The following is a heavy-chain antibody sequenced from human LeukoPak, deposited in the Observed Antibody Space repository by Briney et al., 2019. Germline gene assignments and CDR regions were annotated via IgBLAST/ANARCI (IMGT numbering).Heavy chain of an antibody. D-gene: IGHD3-22*01. CDR2: IYYSGST. CDR3: VSYRDSSGYYYVLYFDY. V-gene: IGHV4-39*01. CDR1: GGSLSSSSYY. J-gene: IGHJ4*02. Sequence: SETLSLTCTVSGGSLSSSSYYWGWIRQPPGKGLEWIGSIYYSGSTYYNPSLKSRVTISVDTSKNQFSLKLSSVTAADTAVYYCVSYRDSSGYYYVLYFDYWGQGTLVTVSS.